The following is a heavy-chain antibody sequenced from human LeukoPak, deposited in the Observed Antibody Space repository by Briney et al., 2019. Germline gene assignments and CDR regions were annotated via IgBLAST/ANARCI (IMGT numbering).Heavy chain of an antibody. CDR2: INHSGST. D-gene: IGHD3-10*01. CDR1: GGSFSGYY. J-gene: IGHJ4*02. V-gene: IGHV4-34*01. CDR3: ARGGGYYTSGSYPGY. Sequence: SETLSLTCAVYGGSFSGYYWSWIRQPPGKGLEWIGEINHSGSTNYNPSLKSRVTISVDTSKNQFSLKLSSVTAADTAVYYCARGGGYYTSGSYPGYWGQGTLVTVSS.